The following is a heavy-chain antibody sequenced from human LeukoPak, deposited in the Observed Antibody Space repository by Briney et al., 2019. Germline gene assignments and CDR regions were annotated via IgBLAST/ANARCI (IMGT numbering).Heavy chain of an antibody. V-gene: IGHV3-7*03. J-gene: IGHJ4*02. Sequence: GGSLRLSCAASGFTFSTYWMNWVRKAPGKGLEWVASIKQREFYVDSVKGRFTISRDNAANSLYLQMNSLRAEDTAIYYCSRGPANIYSTSWFDYWGQGALVTVSS. CDR3: SRGPANIYSTSWFDY. CDR1: GFTFSTYW. D-gene: IGHD3-3*01. CDR2: IKQRE.